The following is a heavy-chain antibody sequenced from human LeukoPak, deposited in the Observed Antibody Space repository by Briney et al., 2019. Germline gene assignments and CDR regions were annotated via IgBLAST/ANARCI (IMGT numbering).Heavy chain of an antibody. CDR3: ARRPTGDPKFDY. J-gene: IGHJ4*02. CDR1: GGSISNYF. Sequence: SETLSLTCSVSGGSISNYFWTWIRQPPGKGLEWIGYIYSSGSTYYNPSLKSRVTISVDASKNRFSLKLSAVTAADTAVYYCARRPTGDPKFDYWGQGTLVTVSS. D-gene: IGHD7-27*01. V-gene: IGHV4-59*08. CDR2: IYSSGST.